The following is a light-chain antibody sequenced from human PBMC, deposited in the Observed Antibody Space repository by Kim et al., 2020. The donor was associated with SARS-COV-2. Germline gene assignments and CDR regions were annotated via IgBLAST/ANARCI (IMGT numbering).Light chain of an antibody. CDR2: LKN. Sequence: ALGQTGKITCQGDSLSSYEASWYQQMPGQAPLLVIYLKNKRPSGIPDRFSGSSSGNTASLTITGAQAEDEADYYSNSRDSSGNHWVFGGGTQLTVL. CDR3: NSRDSSGNHWV. CDR1: SLSSYE. V-gene: IGLV3-19*01. J-gene: IGLJ3*02.